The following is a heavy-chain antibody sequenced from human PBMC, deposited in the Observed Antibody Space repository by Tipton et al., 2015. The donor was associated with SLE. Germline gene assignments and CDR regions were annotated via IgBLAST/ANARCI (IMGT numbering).Heavy chain of an antibody. J-gene: IGHJ3*02. CDR1: GDSITRGYF. D-gene: IGHD3/OR15-3a*01. Sequence: PGLVKPSETLTVTCVVSGDSITRGYFWGWVRRPPGKGLEWIGYIYYTWRTDYNPSLKSRVTMSLDTSKNQFALDLRSVTAADTAVYYCARLSPLTIFGLITGRDAFDIWGQGTMVTVSS. V-gene: IGHV4-28*01. CDR2: IYYTWRT. CDR3: ARLSPLTIFGLITGRDAFDI.